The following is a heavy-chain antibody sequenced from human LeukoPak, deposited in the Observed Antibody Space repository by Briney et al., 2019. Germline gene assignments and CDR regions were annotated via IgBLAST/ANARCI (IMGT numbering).Heavy chain of an antibody. CDR1: GFTFSSSG. Sequence: GGALRLSCAASGFTFSSSGMHWVRQALGKGLEWVAFIRYDGSNKYHADSVKGRFTISRDNSKNTLYLQMNSLRAEDTAVYYCAKAMGDPYNYRYYLGYWGQGTLVTVSS. J-gene: IGHJ4*02. D-gene: IGHD5-24*01. CDR2: IRYDGSNK. V-gene: IGHV3-30*02. CDR3: AKAMGDPYNYRYYLGY.